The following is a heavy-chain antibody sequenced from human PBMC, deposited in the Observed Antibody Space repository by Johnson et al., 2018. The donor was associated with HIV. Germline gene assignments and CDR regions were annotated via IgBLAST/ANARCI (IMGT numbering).Heavy chain of an antibody. CDR1: GFTVSSNY. CDR2: INWNGDST. D-gene: IGHD1-26*01. CDR3: ARGVGSTTVAAFDI. V-gene: IGHV3-20*04. J-gene: IGHJ3*02. Sequence: VQLVESGGGLVQPGGSLRLSCAASGFTVSSNYMSWVRQAPGKGLEWVSGINWNGDSTGYADSVKGRFTISRDNAKNSLYLQMNSLRADDTALYYCARGVGSTTVAAFDIWGQGTMVTVSS.